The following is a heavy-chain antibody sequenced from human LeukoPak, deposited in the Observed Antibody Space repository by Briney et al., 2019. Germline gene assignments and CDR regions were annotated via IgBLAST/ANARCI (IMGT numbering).Heavy chain of an antibody. Sequence: ASETLSLTCTVSGGSISSGGYYWSWIRQPPGKGLEWIGYIYHSGSTYYNPSLKSRVTISVDRSKNQFSLKLSSVTAADTAVYYCARDDYDFWSGYDAFDIWGQGTMVTVSS. CDR3: ARDDYDFWSGYDAFDI. CDR1: GGSISSGGYY. J-gene: IGHJ3*02. V-gene: IGHV4-30-2*01. CDR2: IYHSGST. D-gene: IGHD3-3*01.